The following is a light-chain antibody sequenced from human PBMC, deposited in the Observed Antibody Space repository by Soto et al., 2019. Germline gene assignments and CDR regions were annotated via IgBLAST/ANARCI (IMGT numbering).Light chain of an antibody. V-gene: IGLV2-14*01. CDR2: DVS. CDR3: SSYTSSSTPVV. CDR1: SSDVGGYNY. J-gene: IGLJ2*01. Sequence: QSALTQPASVSGSPGQSITISCTGTSSDVGGYNYVSWYQQHPGKAPKLMIYDVSNRPSGVSNRFSGSKSGNTASLTISGPQAEGEADYYCSSYTSSSTPVVFGGGTKLTVL.